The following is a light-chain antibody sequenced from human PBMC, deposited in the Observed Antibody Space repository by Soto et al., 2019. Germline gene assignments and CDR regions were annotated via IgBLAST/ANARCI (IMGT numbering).Light chain of an antibody. CDR1: SSDVGSYNL. J-gene: IGLJ1*01. Sequence: QSALTQPASVSGSPGQSITISCTGTSSDVGSYNLVSWYQQHPDKAPKLMIYEGSKRPSGVSNRFSGSKSGNAASLTISGLQAEDEADYYCCSYAGSSTSGVFGTGTKVTVL. CDR3: CSYAGSSTSGV. CDR2: EGS. V-gene: IGLV2-23*01.